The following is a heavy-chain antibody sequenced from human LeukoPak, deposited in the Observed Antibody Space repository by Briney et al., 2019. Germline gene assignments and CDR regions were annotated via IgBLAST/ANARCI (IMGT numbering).Heavy chain of an antibody. Sequence: ASVKVSCKASGGTFSSYAISWVRQAPGQGLEWMGGIIPIFGTANYAQKFQGRVTITADESTSTAYMELSSLRSEDTAVYYCARDVGYYDISVSDYWGQGTLVTVSS. CDR1: GGTFSSYA. CDR3: ARDVGYYDISVSDY. CDR2: IIPIFGTA. V-gene: IGHV1-69*13. J-gene: IGHJ4*02. D-gene: IGHD3-22*01.